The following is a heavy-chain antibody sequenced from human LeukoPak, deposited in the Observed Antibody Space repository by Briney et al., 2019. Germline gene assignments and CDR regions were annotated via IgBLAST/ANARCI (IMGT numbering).Heavy chain of an antibody. J-gene: IGHJ4*02. Sequence: ASVKVSCKVSGYTFTEYAINWVRQAPGQRLEWMGWINTGSGDTNYSPKFQGRVTITRDTSASTAYMELSSLRSEDTAVYYCASRPGMAVAGFDYWGQGTLVTVSS. V-gene: IGHV1-3*04. CDR2: INTGSGDT. D-gene: IGHD6-19*01. CDR1: GYTFTEYA. CDR3: ASRPGMAVAGFDY.